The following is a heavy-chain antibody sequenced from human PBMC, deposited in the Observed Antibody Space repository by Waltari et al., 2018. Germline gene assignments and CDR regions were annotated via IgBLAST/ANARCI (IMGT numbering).Heavy chain of an antibody. J-gene: IGHJ4*02. CDR3: AKGTYGSGSAYPFDY. Sequence: QVQLVESGGGVVQPGRSLRLSCAASGFTFSSYGMHLVRQAPGKGLEWVAVISFDGSNKYYADSVKGRFTISRDNSKNTLYLQMNSLRAEDTAVYYCAKGTYGSGSAYPFDYWGQGTLVTVSS. V-gene: IGHV3-30*18. D-gene: IGHD3-10*01. CDR2: ISFDGSNK. CDR1: GFTFSSYG.